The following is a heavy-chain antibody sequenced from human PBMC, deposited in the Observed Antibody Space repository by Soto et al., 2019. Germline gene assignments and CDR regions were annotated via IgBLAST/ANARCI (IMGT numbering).Heavy chain of an antibody. V-gene: IGHV1-58*01. Sequence: PWHQQTHGQRLEWIGWIVVASGDTNYAQKFQERVTITRDVSTSTAYMDLSSLRSEETAVYYCVADPIEKIQLRQEDDGFDMWVQGTLVTV. D-gene: IGHD1-1*01. J-gene: IGHJ3*02. CDR2: IVVASGDT. CDR3: VADPIEKIQLRQEDDGFDM.